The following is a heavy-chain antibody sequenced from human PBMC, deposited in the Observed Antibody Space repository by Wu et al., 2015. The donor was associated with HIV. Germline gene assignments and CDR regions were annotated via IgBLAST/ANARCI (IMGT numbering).Heavy chain of an antibody. J-gene: IGHJ3*02. V-gene: IGHV1-69*12. CDR2: FIPTFDTS. CDR1: GGTFSDYS. D-gene: IGHD2-15*01. Sequence: QVQLVQSGAEVKKPGSSVKVSCKASGGTFSDYSIAWVRLAPGQGIEWMGGFIPTFDTSNYAQKFQGRVAITADESTSTAYMELSSLRSEDTAVYYCARALYCSGGSCYYLGDAFDIWGQGTMVTVSS. CDR3: ARALYCSGGSCYYLGDAFDI.